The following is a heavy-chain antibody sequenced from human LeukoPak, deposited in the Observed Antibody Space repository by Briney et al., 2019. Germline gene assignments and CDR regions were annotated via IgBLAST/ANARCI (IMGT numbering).Heavy chain of an antibody. V-gene: IGHV3-7*01. CDR1: GFTFTSYW. J-gene: IGHJ4*02. D-gene: IGHD2-15*01. CDR3: ASSRYLYYFHF. CDR2: IKQDGSEK. Sequence: GGSQRLSCAASGFTFTSYWMSWVRQAPGKGLEWVANIKQDGSEKYYVDSVKGRFTISRDSAKTSLYLQMNNLRAEDTALYYCASSRYLYYFHFWGQGTQVSVSS.